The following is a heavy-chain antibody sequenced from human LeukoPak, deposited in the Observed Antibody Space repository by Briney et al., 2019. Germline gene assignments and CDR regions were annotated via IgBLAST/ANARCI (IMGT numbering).Heavy chain of an antibody. D-gene: IGHD2-15*01. Sequence: GGSLRLSCAASGFTYSIYYMSWVRQTPGKGLEWVANINLDGSEKYYLDSVRGRFTISRDNAKNSLSLQMNSLRAEDTAVYYCARDNGYCSGGNCYHYYMDAWGKGTTVTVSS. V-gene: IGHV3-7*01. CDR3: ARDNGYCSGGNCYHYYMDA. CDR2: INLDGSEK. CDR1: GFTYSIYY. J-gene: IGHJ6*03.